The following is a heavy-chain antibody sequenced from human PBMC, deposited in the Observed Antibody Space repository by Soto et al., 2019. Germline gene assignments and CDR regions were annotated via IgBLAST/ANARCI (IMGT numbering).Heavy chain of an antibody. J-gene: IGHJ4*02. D-gene: IGHD2-15*01. CDR3: AKDASCYSCGA. V-gene: IGHV4-39*01. Sequence: QLQLQESGPGLVKPSETLSLTCAVSGGSISSSNFYWGWFRQPPGKGLEWIGSIHYGGSTYYNPSLESRVTIPVDTSKNQFSLNVSSVTAADTAVYYCAKDASCYSCGAWGQGALVTVSS. CDR2: IHYGGST. CDR1: GGSISSSNFY.